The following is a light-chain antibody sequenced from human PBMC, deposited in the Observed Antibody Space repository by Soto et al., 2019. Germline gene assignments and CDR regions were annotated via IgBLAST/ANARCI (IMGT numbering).Light chain of an antibody. CDR2: DAS. J-gene: IGKJ1*01. V-gene: IGKV3-11*01. Sequence: VVLTQSPATLSLSPGERATFSCRASQSVSSYLAWYQQKPGQAPRLLIYDASNRATGIPARFSGSGSGTDFTLTISSLEPEDFAVYYCQQRSNWPRTFGPGTKVDI. CDR1: QSVSSY. CDR3: QQRSNWPRT.